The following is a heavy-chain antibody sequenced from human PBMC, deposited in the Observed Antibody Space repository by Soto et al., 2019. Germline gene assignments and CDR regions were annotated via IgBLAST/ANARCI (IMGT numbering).Heavy chain of an antibody. CDR2: INPNGGST. CDR3: AREKWLVRRNDPFDI. V-gene: IGHV1-46*01. CDR1: GYTFINYY. J-gene: IGHJ3*02. D-gene: IGHD6-19*01. Sequence: ASVKVSCKASGYTFINYYMHWVRQAPGQGLEWMGIINPNGGSTTYARKFQGRATLTRDTSTNTVNMELSSLRSEDTTVYYCAREKWLVRRNDPFDIWGQGTMVTVSS.